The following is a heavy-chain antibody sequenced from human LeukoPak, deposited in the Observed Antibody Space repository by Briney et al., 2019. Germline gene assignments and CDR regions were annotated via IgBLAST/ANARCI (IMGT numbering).Heavy chain of an antibody. CDR1: GGTFSSYA. D-gene: IGHD3-22*01. CDR3: ARDQDSSGYFSVFDY. CDR2: IIPIFGTA. V-gene: IGHV1-69*13. J-gene: IGHJ4*02. Sequence: GASVKVSCKASGGTFSSYAISWVRQAPGQGLEWMGGIIPIFGTANHAQKFQGRVTITADESTSTAYMELSSLRSEDTAVYYCARDQDSSGYFSVFDYWGQGTLVTVSS.